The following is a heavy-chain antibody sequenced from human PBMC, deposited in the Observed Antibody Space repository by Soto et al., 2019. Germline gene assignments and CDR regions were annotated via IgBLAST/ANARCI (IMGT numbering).Heavy chain of an antibody. J-gene: IGHJ3*02. CDR2: IYYSGST. Sequence: QVQLQESGPGLVKPSQTLSLTCTVSGGSISSGGYYWRWIRQHPGKGLEWIGYIYYSGSTYYNPSLKSRVTISVHTSKNQFSLKLRSGTAADTAVYYCAREDIVATSNKRLYAFDIWGQGTMVTVSS. D-gene: IGHD5-12*01. CDR1: GGSISSGGYY. CDR3: AREDIVATSNKRLYAFDI. V-gene: IGHV4-31*03.